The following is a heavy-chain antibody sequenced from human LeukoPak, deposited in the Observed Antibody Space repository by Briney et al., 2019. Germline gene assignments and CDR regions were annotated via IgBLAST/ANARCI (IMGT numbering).Heavy chain of an antibody. D-gene: IGHD2-15*01. CDR1: GFTFSSYE. CDR3: ARELGASGFDY. V-gene: IGHV3-48*03. Sequence: GGSLRLSCAASGFTFSSYEMNWVRQAPGKGLEWISYSSSSGYTTQYADSVKGRFTISRDNTKNSLYLQMNSLRAEDTAVYYCARELGASGFDYWGQGTLVPVSS. J-gene: IGHJ4*02. CDR2: SSSSGYTT.